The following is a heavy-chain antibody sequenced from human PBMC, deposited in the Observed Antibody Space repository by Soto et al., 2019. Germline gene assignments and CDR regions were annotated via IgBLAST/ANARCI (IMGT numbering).Heavy chain of an antibody. CDR2: INWNGGST. V-gene: IGHV3-20*01. CDR1: GFTFDDYG. J-gene: IGHJ4*02. D-gene: IGHD2-15*01. Sequence: PGGSLRLSCAASGFTFDDYGMSWVRQAPGKGLERVSGINWNGGSTGYADSVKGRFTISRDNAKNSLYLQMNSLRAEDTALYHCGRDGSFYCSGGSSYHDYGGQETLVTVSS. CDR3: GRDGSFYCSGGSSYHDY.